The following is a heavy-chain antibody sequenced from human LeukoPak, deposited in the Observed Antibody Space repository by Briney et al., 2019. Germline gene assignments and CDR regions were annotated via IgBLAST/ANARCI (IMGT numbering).Heavy chain of an antibody. V-gene: IGHV3-21*01. D-gene: IGHD3-22*01. CDR2: ISSSSSYI. Sequence: GGSLRLSCAASGFTFSSYSMNWVRQAPGKELEWVSSISSSSSYIYYADSVKGRFTISRDNAKNSLYLQMNSLRAEDTAVYYCVREAYYYDSSGYYAYYFDYWGQGTLVTVSS. J-gene: IGHJ4*02. CDR1: GFTFSSYS. CDR3: VREAYYYDSSGYYAYYFDY.